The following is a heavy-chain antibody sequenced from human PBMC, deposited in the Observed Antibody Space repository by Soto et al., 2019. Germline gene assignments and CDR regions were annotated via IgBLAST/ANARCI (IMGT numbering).Heavy chain of an antibody. Sequence: GESLKISCKGSGYSFTSYWIGWVRQMPVKGLEWMGIIYPGDSDTRYSPSFQGQVTISADKSISTAYLQWSSLKASDTAMYYCARHPMVRGVIPTGNYYYYGMDVWGQGTTVIVSS. V-gene: IGHV5-51*01. CDR1: GYSFTSYW. D-gene: IGHD3-10*01. CDR2: IYPGDSDT. J-gene: IGHJ6*02. CDR3: ARHPMVRGVIPTGNYYYYGMDV.